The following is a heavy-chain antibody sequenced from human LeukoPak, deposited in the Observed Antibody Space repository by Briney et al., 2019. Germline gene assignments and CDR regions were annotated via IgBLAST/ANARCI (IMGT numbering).Heavy chain of an antibody. CDR3: AREAGYNWNYVGWFDP. V-gene: IGHV4-34*01. J-gene: IGHJ5*02. D-gene: IGHD1-7*01. CDR1: GGSFSGYY. Sequence: SETLSLTCAVYGGSFSGYYWSWIRQPPGKGLEWIGEINHSGSTNYNPSLKSRVTISVDTSKNQFSLKLSSVTAADTAVYYCAREAGYNWNYVGWFDPWGQGTLVTVSS. CDR2: INHSGST.